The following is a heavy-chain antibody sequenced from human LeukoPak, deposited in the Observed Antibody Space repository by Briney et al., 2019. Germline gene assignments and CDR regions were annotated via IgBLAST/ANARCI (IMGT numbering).Heavy chain of an antibody. CDR1: GFTFRSYW. CDR2: IKQDGSEE. J-gene: IGHJ4*02. Sequence: PGGSLRLSCAASGFTFRSYWMSWVRQAPGKGLEWVANIKQDGSEEYYVDSVKGRFTISRDNAKNSLYLQMNSLRAEDTAVYYCARGTTFDYWGQGTLVTVSS. CDR3: ARGTTFDY. V-gene: IGHV3-7*01. D-gene: IGHD2/OR15-2a*01.